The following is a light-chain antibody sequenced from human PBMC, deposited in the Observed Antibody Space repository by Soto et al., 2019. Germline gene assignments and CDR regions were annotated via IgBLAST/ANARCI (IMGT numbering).Light chain of an antibody. V-gene: IGKV3-20*01. Sequence: EIVLTQSPGTLSLSPGERATLSCRASQSVNNNYLAWYQQKPGQAPRLLIYGASRRATGIPDRFSGSGSGTDFTLTISRLEPEDFAVYSCQQYGRSPLTFGGGTTVEIK. CDR2: GAS. CDR1: QSVNNNY. J-gene: IGKJ4*01. CDR3: QQYGRSPLT.